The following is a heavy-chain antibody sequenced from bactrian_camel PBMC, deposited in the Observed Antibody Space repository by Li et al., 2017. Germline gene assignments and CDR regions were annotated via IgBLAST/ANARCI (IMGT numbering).Heavy chain of an antibody. CDR1: EYIFKASR. CDR3: AACWY. D-gene: IGHD5*01. CDR2: ITSDGAT. Sequence: HVQLVESGGGLVQPGGSLRLSCAGPEYIFKASRMEWHSRAPGKERELVSAITSDGATTYADSVKGRFTISQDNAKNTLYLQMNSLKTEDTAVYNCAACWYWGQGTQVTVS. J-gene: IGHJ4*01. V-gene: IGHV3S53*01.